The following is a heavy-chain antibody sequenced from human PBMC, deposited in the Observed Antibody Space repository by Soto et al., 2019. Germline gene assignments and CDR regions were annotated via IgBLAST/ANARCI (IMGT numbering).Heavy chain of an antibody. CDR1: GASIYNGGYF. CDR2: IHNSGSP. D-gene: IGHD1-7*01. CDR3: ARGSPGTTVDWFDP. J-gene: IGHJ5*02. V-gene: IGHV4-30-4*01. Sequence: SETRSLTCSVSGASIYNGGYFWSWIRQSPGKGLEWIGHIHNSGSPYNNPSLKGRVTISADTSMNQFSLALTSVTAADTAMYYCARGSPGTTVDWFDPRGQGTLVTVS.